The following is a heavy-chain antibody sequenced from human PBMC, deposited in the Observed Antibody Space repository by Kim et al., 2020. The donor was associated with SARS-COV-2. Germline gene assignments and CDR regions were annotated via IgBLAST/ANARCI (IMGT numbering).Heavy chain of an antibody. V-gene: IGHV1-2*06. CDR3: ARAYYDILTGYYSAGHGGLDY. Sequence: ASVKVSCKASGYTFTGYYMHWVRQAPGQGLEWMGRINPNSGGTNYAQKFQGRVTMTRDTSISTAYMELSRLRSDDTAVYYCARAYYDILTGYYSAGHGGLDYWGQGALVTVSS. CDR2: INPNSGGT. J-gene: IGHJ4*02. CDR1: GYTFTGYY. D-gene: IGHD3-9*01.